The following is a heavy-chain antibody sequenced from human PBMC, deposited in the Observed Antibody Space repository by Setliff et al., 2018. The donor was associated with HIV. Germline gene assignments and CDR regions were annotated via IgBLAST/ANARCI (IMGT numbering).Heavy chain of an antibody. V-gene: IGHV1-18*01. Sequence: ASVKVSCKASGYSFVNYHIIWVRQAPGQGLEWVGSISASSVNTNFTQGRVTMTTDTSTRTAYMELRSLRSDDTAVYYCARVPVSSYYHYMDVWGKGTTVT. CDR1: GYSFVNYH. D-gene: IGHD6-13*01. J-gene: IGHJ6*03. CDR2: ISASSVNT. CDR3: ARVPVSSYYHYMDV.